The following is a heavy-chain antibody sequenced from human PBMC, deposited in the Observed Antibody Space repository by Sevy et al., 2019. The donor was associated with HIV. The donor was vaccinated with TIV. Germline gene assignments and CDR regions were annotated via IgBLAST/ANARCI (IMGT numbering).Heavy chain of an antibody. Sequence: GGYLRLSCAASGFTFSSYAMSWVRQAPGKGLEWISAISGSGGSTYYADSVKGRFTISRDNSKNTLYLQMNSLVAEDTAVYYCAKGPRGYSYGFGRDSSGWYPYYFDYWGQGTLVTVSS. J-gene: IGHJ4*02. CDR1: GFTFSSYA. CDR2: ISGSGGST. V-gene: IGHV3-23*01. D-gene: IGHD5-18*01. CDR3: AKGPRGYSYGFGRDSSGWYPYYFDY.